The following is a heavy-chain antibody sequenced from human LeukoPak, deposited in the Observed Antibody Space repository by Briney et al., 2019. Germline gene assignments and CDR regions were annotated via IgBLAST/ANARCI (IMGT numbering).Heavy chain of an antibody. CDR2: IIPIVDTA. CDR3: ASVLRFLEGLLDY. V-gene: IGHV1-69*01. Sequence: SVKVSCKASEGTFSSYAFSWVRQAPGQGLEWMGGIIPIVDTANYAQKLQGRVTITADESRSTAYMELSSLRAEDTAVYYCASVLRFLEGLLDYWGQGTLVTVSS. J-gene: IGHJ4*02. CDR1: EGTFSSYA. D-gene: IGHD3-3*01.